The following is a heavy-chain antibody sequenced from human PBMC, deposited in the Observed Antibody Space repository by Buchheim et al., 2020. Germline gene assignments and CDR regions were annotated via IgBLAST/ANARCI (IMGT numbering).Heavy chain of an antibody. Sequence: EVQLVESGGGLVQPGGSLRLSCAASGFTFSSYAMSWVRQAPGKGLEWVSAISGSGGSTYYADSVKGRFAISRDNSKNTLYLQMNSLRAEDTAVYYCAKEWMATTSLWGNQNRETDYWGQGTL. CDR1: GFTFSSYA. CDR2: ISGSGGST. CDR3: AKEWMATTSLWGNQNRETDY. V-gene: IGHV3-23*04. J-gene: IGHJ4*02. D-gene: IGHD5-12*01.